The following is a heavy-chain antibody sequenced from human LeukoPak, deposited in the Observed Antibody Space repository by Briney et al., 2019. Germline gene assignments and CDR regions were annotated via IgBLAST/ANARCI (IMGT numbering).Heavy chain of an antibody. CDR3: TKGNYYYMDV. J-gene: IGHJ6*03. CDR1: GFTFDDYA. CDR2: ISWNSAIM. Sequence: GGSLRLSCVASGFTFDDYAMHWVRQAPGKGLEWVSGISWNSAIMGYADSVKGRFTISRDNAKNSLYLQMNSLGGEDTAFYYCTKGNYYYMDVWGKGTTVTIS. V-gene: IGHV3-9*01.